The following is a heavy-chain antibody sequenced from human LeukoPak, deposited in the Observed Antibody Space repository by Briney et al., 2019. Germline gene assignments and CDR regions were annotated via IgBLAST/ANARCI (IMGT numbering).Heavy chain of an antibody. CDR1: GFTFSNKS. V-gene: IGHV3-48*01. D-gene: IGHD3-10*01. CDR3: ARDRSPGNFDY. J-gene: IGHJ4*02. Sequence: GGSLRLSCAASGFTFSNKSMNWVRQAPGKGLEWVSYISPSSSTIYYADSVKGRFTISRDNAKNSLSLQMNSLRAEDTAVYYCARDRSPGNFDYWGQGTLVTVSS. CDR2: ISPSSSTI.